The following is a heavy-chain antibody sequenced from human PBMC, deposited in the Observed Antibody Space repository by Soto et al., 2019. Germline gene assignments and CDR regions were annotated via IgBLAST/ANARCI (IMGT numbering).Heavy chain of an antibody. CDR1: GGSISSSSYY. CDR3: ARHVEYSSSSAGVRRDY. V-gene: IGHV4-39*01. CDR2: IYYSGST. D-gene: IGHD6-6*01. J-gene: IGHJ4*02. Sequence: QLQLQESGPGLVKPSETLSLTCTVSGGSISSSSYYWGWIRQPPGKGLEWIGSIYYSGSTYYNPSLKSRVTISVDTSKNQFSLKLSSVTAADTAVYYCARHVEYSSSSAGVRRDYWGQGTLVTVSS.